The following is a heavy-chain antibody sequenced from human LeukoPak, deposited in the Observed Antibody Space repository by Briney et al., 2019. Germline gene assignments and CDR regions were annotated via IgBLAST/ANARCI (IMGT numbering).Heavy chain of an antibody. Sequence: GGSLRLSCAASGFIFSYYAMAWVRQAPRKGLEWVSAITGTAYKTYYADSVKGRFTISRDNSKNTLYLQMNTLRAEDTAIYYCAKNLRGNYDTLTAFDPWGPGTLVTVSS. CDR2: ITGTAYKT. V-gene: IGHV3-23*01. CDR1: GFIFSYYA. CDR3: AKNLRGNYDTLTAFDP. D-gene: IGHD3-9*01. J-gene: IGHJ5*02.